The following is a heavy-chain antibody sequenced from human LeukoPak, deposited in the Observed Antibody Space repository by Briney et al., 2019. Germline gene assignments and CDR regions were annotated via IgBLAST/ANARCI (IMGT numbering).Heavy chain of an antibody. CDR1: GGSISGYY. Sequence: PSETLSLTCTVSGGSISGYYWSWIRQPPGKGLEWIGEINHSGSTNYNPSLKSRVTISVDTSKNQFSLKLSSVTAADTAVYYCARASYYYDSSGYVNYWGQGTLVTVSS. CDR2: INHSGST. J-gene: IGHJ4*02. CDR3: ARASYYYDSSGYVNY. V-gene: IGHV4-34*01. D-gene: IGHD3-22*01.